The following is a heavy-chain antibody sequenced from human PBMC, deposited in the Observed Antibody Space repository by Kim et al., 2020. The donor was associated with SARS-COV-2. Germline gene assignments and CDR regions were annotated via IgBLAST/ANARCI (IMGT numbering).Heavy chain of an antibody. D-gene: IGHD3-10*01. V-gene: IGHV3-49*04. CDR2: IRSKAYGGTT. CDR3: TREGSTSPQSSLLWFGEFPSYYYGMDV. CDR1: GFTFGDYA. Sequence: GGSLRLSCTASGFTFGDYAMSWVRQAPGKGLEWVGFIRSKAYGGTTEYAASVKCRFTISRDDSKSIAYLQMNSLKTEDTAVYYCTREGSTSPQSSLLWFGEFPSYYYGMDVCGQGTTVTVSS. J-gene: IGHJ6*02.